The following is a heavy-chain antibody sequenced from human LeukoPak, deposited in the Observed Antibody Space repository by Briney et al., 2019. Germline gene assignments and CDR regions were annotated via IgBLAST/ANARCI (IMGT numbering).Heavy chain of an antibody. CDR3: ARGDYDFWSGSRFDP. V-gene: IGHV4-59*01. CDR2: IYYSGST. J-gene: IGHJ5*02. CDR1: GGSTSSYY. D-gene: IGHD3-3*01. Sequence: SETLSLTCTVSGGSTSSYYWSWIRQPPGKGLEWIGYIYYSGSTNYNPSLKSRVTISVDTSKNQFSLKLSSVTAADTAVYYCARGDYDFWSGSRFDPWGQGTLVTVSS.